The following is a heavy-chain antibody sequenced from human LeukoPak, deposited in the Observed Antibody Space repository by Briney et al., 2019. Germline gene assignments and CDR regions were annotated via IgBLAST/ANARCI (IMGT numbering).Heavy chain of an antibody. CDR1: GFTFSTYW. D-gene: IGHD3-10*01. J-gene: IGHJ6*03. Sequence: GGSLRLSCAASGFTFSTYWMNWFRQAPGKGLEYVSAISSNGGSTYYANSVKGRFTISRDNSKNTLYLQMGSLRAEDMAVYYCARDRSGGDYYYYYMDVWGKGTTVTVSS. V-gene: IGHV3-64*01. CDR2: ISSNGGST. CDR3: ARDRSGGDYYYYYMDV.